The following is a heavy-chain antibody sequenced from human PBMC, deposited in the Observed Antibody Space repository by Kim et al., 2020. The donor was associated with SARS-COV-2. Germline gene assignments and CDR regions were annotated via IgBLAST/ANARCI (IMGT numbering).Heavy chain of an antibody. CDR1: GFTFDDYA. D-gene: IGHD2-21*01. V-gene: IGHV3-9*01. J-gene: IGHJ4*02. Sequence: GGSLRLSCAASGFTFDDYAMHWVRQAPGKGLEWVSGISWNSGSIGYADSVKGRFTISRDNAKNSLYLQMNSLRAEDTALYYCAKAAYSHRAAPFDYWGQGTLVTVSS. CDR3: AKAAYSHRAAPFDY. CDR2: ISWNSGSI.